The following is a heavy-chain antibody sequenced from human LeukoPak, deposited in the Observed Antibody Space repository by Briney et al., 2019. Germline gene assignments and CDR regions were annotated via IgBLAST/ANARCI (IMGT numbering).Heavy chain of an antibody. J-gene: IGHJ4*02. CDR1: GFTFSDYY. CDR3: VRDPWDASGSPYFDY. V-gene: IGHV3-11*01. Sequence: GGSLRLSCAASGFTFSDYYMSWIRQAPGKGLEWVSYISSSGSTIYYADSVKGRFTISRDNAKSSLYLQMNSLRAEHTAVYSCVRDPWDASGSPYFDYWGQGTLVTVSS. CDR2: ISSSGSTI. D-gene: IGHD3-10*01.